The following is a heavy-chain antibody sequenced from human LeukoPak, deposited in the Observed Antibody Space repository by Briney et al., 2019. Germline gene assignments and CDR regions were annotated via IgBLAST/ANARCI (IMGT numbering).Heavy chain of an antibody. D-gene: IGHD2-15*01. CDR3: ARAARPSVVAAPADY. V-gene: IGHV5-51*01. Sequence: GESLKISCKGSGYSFTTYWIGWVRQMSGKGLEWMGVIYPGDSDTRYSPSFRGQVTISADKSINTAYLQWSSLKASDTAIYYCARAARPSVVAAPADYWGQGTLVSVSS. J-gene: IGHJ4*02. CDR1: GYSFTTYW. CDR2: IYPGDSDT.